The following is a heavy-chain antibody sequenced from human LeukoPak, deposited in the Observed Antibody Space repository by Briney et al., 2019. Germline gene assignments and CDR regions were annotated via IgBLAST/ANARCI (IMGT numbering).Heavy chain of an antibody. V-gene: IGHV3-7*03. CDR3: ARDQYDTWSRRGNFDS. Sequence: PGGSLRLSCTASGFAFVDYAISWFRQTPGKGLEWVANIKLDGSEKNYVDSVKGRFTISRDNTKNSLYLQMNSLRAEDTAVFYCARDQYDTWSRRGNFDSWGQGTLVIVSS. J-gene: IGHJ4*02. CDR1: GFAFVDYA. CDR2: IKLDGSEK. D-gene: IGHD3-3*01.